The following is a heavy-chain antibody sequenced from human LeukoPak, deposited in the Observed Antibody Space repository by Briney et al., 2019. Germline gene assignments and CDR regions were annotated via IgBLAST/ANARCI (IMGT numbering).Heavy chain of an antibody. Sequence: PSETLSLTCTVSGGSISSSSYYWGWIRQPPGKGLEWIGSIYYSGSTYYNPSLKSRVTISVDTSKNQFSLKLSSVTAADTAVYNCARGYDGTGCNDYYFDYWGQGSLVTVSS. CDR1: GGSISSSSYY. D-gene: IGHD3-22*01. CDR2: IYYSGST. CDR3: ARGYDGTGCNDYYFDY. J-gene: IGHJ4*02. V-gene: IGHV4-39*07.